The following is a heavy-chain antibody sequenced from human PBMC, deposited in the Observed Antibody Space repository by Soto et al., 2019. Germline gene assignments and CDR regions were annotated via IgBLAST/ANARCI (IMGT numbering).Heavy chain of an antibody. D-gene: IGHD3-3*01. CDR1: GGTFSSYA. J-gene: IGHJ5*02. Sequence: QVQLVQSGAEVKKPGSSVKVSCKASGGTFSSYAISWVRQAPGQGLEWMGGIIPIFGTANYEQKFQGRVTITAQKSTSTAYMELSRLRSEDTAVYYCARVGDYDFWSGYYKGNWFEPWGQGTLVTVSS. CDR3: ARVGDYDFWSGYYKGNWFEP. V-gene: IGHV1-69*06. CDR2: IIPIFGTA.